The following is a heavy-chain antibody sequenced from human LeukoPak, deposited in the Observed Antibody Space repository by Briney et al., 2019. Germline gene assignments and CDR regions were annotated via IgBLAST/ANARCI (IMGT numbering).Heavy chain of an antibody. D-gene: IGHD6-19*01. CDR3: ARDQWLAYYYHGMDV. V-gene: IGHV3-48*03. Sequence: PGGSLRLSCAASGFTFSSYAMNWVRQAPGKGLEWVSYITNNGTTIYYADSVKGRFTISRDNAENSLYLQMNSLRAEDTAIYYCARDQWLAYYYHGMDVWGQGTLVTVS. J-gene: IGHJ6*02. CDR2: ITNNGTTI. CDR1: GFTFSSYA.